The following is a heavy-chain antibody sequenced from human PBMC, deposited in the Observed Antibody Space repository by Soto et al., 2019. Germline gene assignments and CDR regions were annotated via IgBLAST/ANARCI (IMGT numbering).Heavy chain of an antibody. D-gene: IGHD4-17*01. CDR2: ISYDGSNK. CDR1: GFTFRNYA. CDR3: ARFATVVYSTALYAFDI. V-gene: IGHV3-30-3*01. J-gene: IGHJ3*02. Sequence: QVQLVESGGGVVQPGRSLRLSCAASGFTFRNYAMSWVRQAPGKGLEWVAVISYDGSNKYYADSVKGRFTISRDNSKNTLYLQMNSLRAEDTAMYYCARFATVVYSTALYAFDIWGPGTMVTVSS.